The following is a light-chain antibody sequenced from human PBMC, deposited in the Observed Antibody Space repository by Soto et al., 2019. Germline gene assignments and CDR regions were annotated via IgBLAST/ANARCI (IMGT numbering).Light chain of an antibody. J-gene: IGKJ2*01. V-gene: IGKV1-39*01. CDR3: QQSSGIPYT. CDR1: QNIGTY. CDR2: AAS. Sequence: DIQMTQSPASLSASVGDRVTVTCRASQNIGTYFTWYQQQPGKAPKLLIYAASTLQSGVPSSFSGSGSRPAFTLTISSLQPEDFATYYCQQSSGIPYTFGQGTKAEIK.